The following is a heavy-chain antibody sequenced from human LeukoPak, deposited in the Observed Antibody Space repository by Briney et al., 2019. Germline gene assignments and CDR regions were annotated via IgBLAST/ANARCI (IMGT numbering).Heavy chain of an antibody. J-gene: IGHJ4*02. Sequence: ASVKVSCKVSGYTFTDYYMHWVQQAPGKGLEWMGLADPEDGETIYAEKFQGRVTITADTSTDTAYMELSSLRSEDTAVYYCAPTIVGATPCFDYWGQGTLVTVFS. CDR3: APTIVGATPCFDY. V-gene: IGHV1-69-2*01. CDR1: GYTFTDYY. D-gene: IGHD1-26*01. CDR2: ADPEDGET.